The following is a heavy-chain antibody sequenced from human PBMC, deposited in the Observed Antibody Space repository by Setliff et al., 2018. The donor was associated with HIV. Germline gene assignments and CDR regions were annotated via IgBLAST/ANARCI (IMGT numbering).Heavy chain of an antibody. CDR2: IYPDDPNN. Sequence: GESLKISCKALEYTFTTYWHAWVRQMPGEGLEWMGIIYPDDPNNRYNPSFQSQVTISADKSINTAYLEIHNLKASDTATYYCARRDARSMNAIQIWGPGTKVTVSS. D-gene: IGHD6-13*01. CDR3: ARRDARSMNAIQI. V-gene: IGHV5-51*01. CDR1: EYTFTTYW. J-gene: IGHJ3*01.